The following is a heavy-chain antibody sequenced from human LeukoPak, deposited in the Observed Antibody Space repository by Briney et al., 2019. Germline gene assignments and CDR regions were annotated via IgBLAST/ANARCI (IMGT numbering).Heavy chain of an antibody. V-gene: IGHV4-59*01. CDR3: ASNCGVFPPLHHAFDM. CDR1: GGSISSYY. CDR2: IYYSGST. Sequence: KTSETLSLTCTVSGGSISSYYWSWIRQPPGKGREWIGYIYYSGSTNYNPSLKSRVTISVDTSKNQFSLKLSSVTAADTAVYYCASNCGVFPPLHHAFDMWGQGTMVTVSS. J-gene: IGHJ3*02. D-gene: IGHD2-21*01.